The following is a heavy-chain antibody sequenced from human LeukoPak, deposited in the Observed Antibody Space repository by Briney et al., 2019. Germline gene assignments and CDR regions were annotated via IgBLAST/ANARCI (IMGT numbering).Heavy chain of an antibody. Sequence: QPGGSLRLSCAASGFTFSSYGMHWVRQAPGKGLEWVAFIRYDGSNKYYADSVKGRFTISRDNSKNTLYLQMNSLRAEDTAVYYCAKGSSYYYDSSANRPFDYWGQGALVTVSS. V-gene: IGHV3-30*02. J-gene: IGHJ4*02. D-gene: IGHD3-22*01. CDR1: GFTFSSYG. CDR3: AKGSSYYYDSSANRPFDY. CDR2: IRYDGSNK.